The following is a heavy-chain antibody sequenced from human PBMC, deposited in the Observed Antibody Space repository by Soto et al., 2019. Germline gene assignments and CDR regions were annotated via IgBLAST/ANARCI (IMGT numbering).Heavy chain of an antibody. J-gene: IGHJ5*02. CDR2: INAGNGNT. CDR1: GYTFTSYA. Sequence: QVQLVQSGAEVKKPGASVKVSCKASGYTFTSYAMHWVRQAPGQRLEWLGWINAGNGNTKYSQKFQGRVTISRDTSASTAYMELSSLRSEDTAVYYCARSSCWYPYRGDNWFDPWGQGTLVTVSS. CDR3: ARSSCWYPYRGDNWFDP. V-gene: IGHV1-3*01. D-gene: IGHD6-13*01.